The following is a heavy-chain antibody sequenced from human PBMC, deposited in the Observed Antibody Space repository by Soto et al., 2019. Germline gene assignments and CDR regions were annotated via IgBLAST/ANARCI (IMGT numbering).Heavy chain of an antibody. Sequence: SETLSLTCTVSGGSLSSYYWNWIRQPAGKGLEWIGRIYISGSTNYNPTLKSRVTMSVDTSKNQFSLKLSSVTAADTAVYYCARDNQQPEEYYYGLDVWGQGTTVTVSS. V-gene: IGHV4-4*07. D-gene: IGHD6-13*01. CDR3: ARDNQQPEEYYYGLDV. J-gene: IGHJ6*02. CDR1: GGSLSSYY. CDR2: IYISGST.